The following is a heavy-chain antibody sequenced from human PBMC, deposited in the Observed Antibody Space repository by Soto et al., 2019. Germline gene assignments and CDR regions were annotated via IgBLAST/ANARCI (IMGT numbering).Heavy chain of an antibody. Sequence: GGSLRLSCSASGFTFSSYAMSWVRQAPGKGLEWVSAISGSGGSTYYADSVKGRFTISRDNSKNTLYLQMNSLRAEDTAVYYCAKSPKPGIPPSCFDYWGQGTLVTVSS. D-gene: IGHD3-10*01. CDR1: GFTFSSYA. CDR2: ISGSGGST. CDR3: AKSPKPGIPPSCFDY. V-gene: IGHV3-23*01. J-gene: IGHJ4*02.